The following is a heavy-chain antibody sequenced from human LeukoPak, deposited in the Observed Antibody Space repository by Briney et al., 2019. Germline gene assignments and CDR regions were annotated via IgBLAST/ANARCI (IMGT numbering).Heavy chain of an antibody. J-gene: IGHJ4*02. Sequence: PGGSLRLSCAASGFTFSSYSMNWVRQAPGKGLEWVSYISSSSSTIYYADSVKGRFTISRDNAKNSLYLKMNSLRAEDTAVYYCARDPIAAAGTLDYWGQGTLVTVSS. D-gene: IGHD6-13*01. CDR2: ISSSSSTI. V-gene: IGHV3-48*01. CDR3: ARDPIAAAGTLDY. CDR1: GFTFSSYS.